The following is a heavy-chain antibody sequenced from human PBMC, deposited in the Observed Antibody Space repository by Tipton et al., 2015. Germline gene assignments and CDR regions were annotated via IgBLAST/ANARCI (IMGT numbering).Heavy chain of an antibody. CDR2: IYHSGTT. V-gene: IGHV4-34*01. D-gene: IGHD5-24*01. J-gene: IGHJ6*02. CDR1: GGSFYTYY. CDR3: ARGGSPIIEMAYHHYGLDV. Sequence: TLSLTCSLSGGSFYTYYGTWIRQPPGQGLEWIGEIYHSGTTIYNPSLRGRFTISLRTSKNQLSLKVDSVTAADTAIYYCARGGSPIIEMAYHHYGLDVWGQGTTVTVSS.